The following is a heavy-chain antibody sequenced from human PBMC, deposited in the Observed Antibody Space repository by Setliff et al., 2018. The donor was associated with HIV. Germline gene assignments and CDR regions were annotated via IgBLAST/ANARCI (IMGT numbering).Heavy chain of an antibody. Sequence: SETLSLTCSVSGGSVGSGSYYWSWIRQSPGKGLEWLGYIYYSGSTTYNPSLRSRVTISVDTSKNQFSLKLNSVTAADTAVYYCGSLGYCSRTSCSYWGQGNLVTVSS. J-gene: IGHJ4*02. CDR3: GSLGYCSRTSCSY. CDR1: GGSVGSGSYY. V-gene: IGHV4-61*01. D-gene: IGHD2-2*01. CDR2: IYYSGST.